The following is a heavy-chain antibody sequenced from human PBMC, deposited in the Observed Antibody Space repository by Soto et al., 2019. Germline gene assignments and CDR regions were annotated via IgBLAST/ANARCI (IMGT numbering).Heavy chain of an antibody. CDR3: ARSELRYFDRTPSGAFDI. CDR2: IWYDGSNK. D-gene: IGHD3-9*01. Sequence: PGGSLRLSCAASGFTFSSYGMHWVRQAPGKGLEWVVVIWYDGSNKYYADSVKGRFTISRDNSKNTLYLQMNSLRAEDTAVYYSARSELRYFDRTPSGAFDIRGQGTMVTVSS. V-gene: IGHV3-33*01. J-gene: IGHJ3*02. CDR1: GFTFSSYG.